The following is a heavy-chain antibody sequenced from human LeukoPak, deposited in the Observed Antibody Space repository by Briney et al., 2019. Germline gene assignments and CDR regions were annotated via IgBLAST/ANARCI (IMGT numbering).Heavy chain of an antibody. Sequence: GGSLRLSCAVSEFTFSSYAMSWVRQAPEKGLDWVSTISGSGDTTYYADSVKGRFTASRDNTKNTWSLEMNSLRAEDTAVYYCVVGGSPGYWGQGTLVTVSS. V-gene: IGHV3-23*01. J-gene: IGHJ4*02. CDR3: VVGGSPGY. CDR1: EFTFSSYA. CDR2: ISGSGDTT. D-gene: IGHD2-15*01.